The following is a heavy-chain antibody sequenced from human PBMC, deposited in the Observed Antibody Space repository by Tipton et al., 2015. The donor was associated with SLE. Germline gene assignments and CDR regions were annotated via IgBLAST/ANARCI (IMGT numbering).Heavy chain of an antibody. CDR3: AREDVDTAMVYFDY. Sequence: TLSLTCTVSGGSISSSSYYWGWIRQPPGKGLEWIGSIYYSGSTYYNPSLKSRVTISVDTSKNQFSLKLSSVTAADTAVYYCAREDVDTAMVYFDYWGQGTMVTVSS. CDR2: IYYSGST. V-gene: IGHV4-39*07. J-gene: IGHJ4*03. D-gene: IGHD5-18*01. CDR1: GGSISSSSYY.